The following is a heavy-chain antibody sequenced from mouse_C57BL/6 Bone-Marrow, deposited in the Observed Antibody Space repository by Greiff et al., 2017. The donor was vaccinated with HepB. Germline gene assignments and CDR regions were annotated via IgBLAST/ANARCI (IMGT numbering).Heavy chain of an antibody. CDR2: IDPSDSYT. V-gene: IGHV1-50*01. CDR3: ARSRVMITTGYYFDY. CDR1: GYTFTSYW. Sequence: QVQLKQSGAELVKPGASVKLSCKASGYTFTSYWMQWVKQRPGQGLEWIGEIDPSDSYTNYNQKFKGKATLTVDTSSSTAYMQLSSLTSEDSAVYYCARSRVMITTGYYFDYWGQGTTLTVSS. J-gene: IGHJ2*01. D-gene: IGHD2-4*01.